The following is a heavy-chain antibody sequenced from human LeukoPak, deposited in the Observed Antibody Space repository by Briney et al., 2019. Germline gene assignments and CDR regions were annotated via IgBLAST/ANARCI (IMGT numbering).Heavy chain of an antibody. D-gene: IGHD2-15*01. J-gene: IGHJ6*02. CDR2: IYPGDSDT. CDR3: ARHCSGGNCYYYGMDV. CDR1: GYSFTSYL. Sequence: GESLKLSCKGPGYSFTSYLIGWVRPAPGKGLEWMGIIYPGDSDTRYSPSFQGQVTISADKSTSTAYLQWSSLKASDAAMYYYARHCSGGNCYYYGMDVWGQGTLVTVSS. V-gene: IGHV5-51*01.